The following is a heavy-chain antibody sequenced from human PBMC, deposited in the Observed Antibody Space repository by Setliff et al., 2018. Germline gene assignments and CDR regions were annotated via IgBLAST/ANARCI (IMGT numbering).Heavy chain of an antibody. Sequence: ASVKVSCKASGYAFTSYAMHWVRQAPGQRLEWMGWINAGNGNTKYSQKFQGRVTITRDTSASTAYMEMSSLRSEDTAVYYCARRSTYYNFWSGYWDYWGQGTLVTVSS. V-gene: IGHV1-3*01. CDR3: ARRSTYYNFWSGYWDY. CDR1: GYAFTSYA. CDR2: INAGNGNT. D-gene: IGHD3-3*01. J-gene: IGHJ4*02.